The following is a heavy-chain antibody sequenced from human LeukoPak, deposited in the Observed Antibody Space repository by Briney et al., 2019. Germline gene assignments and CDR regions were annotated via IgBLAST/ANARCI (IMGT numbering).Heavy chain of an antibody. J-gene: IGHJ3*02. CDR3: AKETVDRRFAFDI. CDR1: GFTFSNAW. V-gene: IGHV3-23*01. D-gene: IGHD3-3*01. Sequence: GGSLRLSCAASGFTFSNAWMSWVRQAPGKGLEWVSAISGSGGSTYYADSVKGRFTISRDNSKNTLYLQMSSLRAEDTAIYYCAKETVDRRFAFDIWGQGTKVSVSS. CDR2: ISGSGGST.